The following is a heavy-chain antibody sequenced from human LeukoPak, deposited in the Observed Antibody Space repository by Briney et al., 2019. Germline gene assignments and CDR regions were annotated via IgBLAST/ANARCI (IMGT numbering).Heavy chain of an antibody. CDR2: IYSGGST. CDR3: ARTDYYDSSGYFLY. J-gene: IGHJ4*02. CDR1: GFTVSSNY. D-gene: IGHD3-22*01. Sequence: GGSLRLSCAASGFTVSSNYMSWVRQAPGKGLEWVSVIYSGGSTYYADSVKGRFTISRDNSKNTLYLQMNSLRAEDTAVHYCARTDYYDSSGYFLYWGQGTLVTVSS. V-gene: IGHV3-66*01.